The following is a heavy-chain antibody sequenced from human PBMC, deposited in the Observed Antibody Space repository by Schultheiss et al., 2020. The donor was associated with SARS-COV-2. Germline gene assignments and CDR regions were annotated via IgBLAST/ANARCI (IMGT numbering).Heavy chain of an antibody. CDR3: ARDQGDFWSGSLAFDI. D-gene: IGHD3-3*01. CDR2: IYTSGST. V-gene: IGHV4-4*07. J-gene: IGHJ3*02. Sequence: SETLSLTCTVSGGSISSYYWSWIRQPAGKGLEWIGRIYTSGSTNYNPSLKSRVTMSVDTSKNQFSLKLSSVTAADTAVYYCARDQGDFWSGSLAFDIWGQGTMVTVSS. CDR1: GGSISSYY.